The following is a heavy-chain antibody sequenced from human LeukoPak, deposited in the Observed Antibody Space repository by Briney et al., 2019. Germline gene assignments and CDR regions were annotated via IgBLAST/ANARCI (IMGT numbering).Heavy chain of an antibody. Sequence: GGTLSLSCAASGFTFDDYAMHWVRQPPGKGLEWVSFISGGGGSTYYADSVKGRITISRDKSKNSLYLQMNSLRTEDTALYYCARDNWDWDGSGASMGGMDVWGQGTTVTVSS. CDR3: ARDNWDWDGSGASMGGMDV. J-gene: IGHJ6*02. CDR1: GFTFDDYA. V-gene: IGHV3-43*02. CDR2: ISGGGGST. D-gene: IGHD3-10*01.